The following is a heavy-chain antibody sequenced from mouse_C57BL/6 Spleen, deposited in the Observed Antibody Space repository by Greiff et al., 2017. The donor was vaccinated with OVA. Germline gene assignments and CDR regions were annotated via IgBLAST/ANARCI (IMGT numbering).Heavy chain of an antibody. J-gene: IGHJ1*03. Sequence: VQLKQSGPVLVKPGASVKMSCKASGYTFTDYYMNWVKQSHGKSLEWIGVINPYNGGTSYNQKFKGKATLTVDKSSSTAYMELNSLTSEDSAVYYCARSRDGYFDVWGTGTTVTVSS. V-gene: IGHV1-19*01. CDR2: INPYNGGT. CDR1: GYTFTDYY. CDR3: ARSRDGYFDV. D-gene: IGHD3-3*01.